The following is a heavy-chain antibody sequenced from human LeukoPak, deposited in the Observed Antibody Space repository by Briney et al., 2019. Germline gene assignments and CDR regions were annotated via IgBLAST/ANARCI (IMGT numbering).Heavy chain of an antibody. Sequence: GGSLRLSCAASGFTFSSYAMSWVRQAPGKGLEWVSAISVSGGNTYYADSVKGRFTLSRDNSKNTLYLQMNSLRAEDTAVYYCAKESGYSFSDVTYWYFDLWGRGTLVTVSS. V-gene: IGHV3-23*01. D-gene: IGHD5-18*01. J-gene: IGHJ2*01. CDR2: ISVSGGNT. CDR1: GFTFSSYA. CDR3: AKESGYSFSDVTYWYFDL.